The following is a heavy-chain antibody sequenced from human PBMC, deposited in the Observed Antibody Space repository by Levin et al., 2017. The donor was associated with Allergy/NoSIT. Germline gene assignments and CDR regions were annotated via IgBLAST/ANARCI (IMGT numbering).Heavy chain of an antibody. D-gene: IGHD2-21*02. CDR1: FFPFLLSL. CDR3: ARDQRFRVVTATRGAFDI. Sequence: SLLLSFSSSFFPFLLSLLNWVRQAPGKGLEWVSSISSSSSYIYYADSVKGRFTISIDNAKNSLYLQMNSLRAEDTAVYYCARDQRFRVVTATRGAFDIWGQGTMVTVSS. J-gene: IGHJ3*02. CDR2: ISSSSSYI. V-gene: IGHV3-21*01.